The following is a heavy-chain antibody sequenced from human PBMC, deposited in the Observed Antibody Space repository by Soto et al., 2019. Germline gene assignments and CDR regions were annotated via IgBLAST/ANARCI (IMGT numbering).Heavy chain of an antibody. V-gene: IGHV4-31*03. J-gene: IGHJ6*03. D-gene: IGHD3-10*01. CDR3: ARQGRGHFPFRYDYYSYMDV. Sequence: QVQLQESGPGLVKPSETLSLTCTVSGGSISSCNYYWNWIRQHPGQGLEWIGHIHYNGSTSYNPSLTRRIARSLATSKKQSCLWLSSVSVADTAMYHCARQGRGHFPFRYDYYSYMDVWGEGTTVTVSS. CDR1: GGSISSCNYY. CDR2: IHYNGST.